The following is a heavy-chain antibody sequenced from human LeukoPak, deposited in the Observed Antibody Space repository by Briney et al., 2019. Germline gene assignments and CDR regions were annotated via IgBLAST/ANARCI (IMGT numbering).Heavy chain of an antibody. CDR3: AKGASSTALVTLYY. D-gene: IGHD6-13*01. Sequence: PGGSLTLSCAGSGFTFSTYAMTWVRQAPGKGLEWVSAISNSGDTTYYADSVKGRFSISRDSSKNTLFLQMSSLRAEDTAVYYCAKGASSTALVTLYYWGQGTLVTVSS. CDR2: ISNSGDTT. J-gene: IGHJ4*02. V-gene: IGHV3-23*01. CDR1: GFTFSTYA.